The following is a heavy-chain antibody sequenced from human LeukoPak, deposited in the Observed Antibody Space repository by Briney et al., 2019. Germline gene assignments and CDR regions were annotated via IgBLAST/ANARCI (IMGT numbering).Heavy chain of an antibody. CDR1: EYTLTELS. J-gene: IGHJ4*02. Sequence: SVKVSCKVSEYTLTELSMHWVRQAPGKGLEWMGGFDPEDGETIYAQKFQGRVTMTEDTSTDTAYMELSSLRSEDTAVYYCATYRMGIAAAGIRNFDYWGQGTLVTVSS. CDR2: FDPEDGET. V-gene: IGHV1-24*01. CDR3: ATYRMGIAAAGIRNFDY. D-gene: IGHD6-13*01.